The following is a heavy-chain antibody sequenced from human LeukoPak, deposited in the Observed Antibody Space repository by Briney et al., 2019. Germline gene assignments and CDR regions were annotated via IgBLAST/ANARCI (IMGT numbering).Heavy chain of an antibody. Sequence: GGYLRLSCAASGFTFSSYGRHWVRQAPGKGREWGAFIRYDGSNKYYADSVKGRFPTSRENSKTTLYLQMNSLRAEDTAVYYCAIRPGYYPLDYWGQGTLVTVSS. D-gene: IGHD3-9*01. J-gene: IGHJ4*02. CDR3: AIRPGYYPLDY. CDR1: GFTFSSYG. V-gene: IGHV3-30*02. CDR2: IRYDGSNK.